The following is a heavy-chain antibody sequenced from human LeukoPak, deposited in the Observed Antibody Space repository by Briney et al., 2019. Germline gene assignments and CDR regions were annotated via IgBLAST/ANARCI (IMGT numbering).Heavy chain of an antibody. CDR2: ISAYNGNT. Sequence: GASVKVSCKASGGTFSSYAISWVRQAPGQGLEWMGWISAYNGNTNYAQKLQGRVTMTTDTSTSTAYMELRSLRSDDTAVYYCARGDYSKFWFDPWGQGTLVTVSS. J-gene: IGHJ5*02. CDR1: GGTFSSYA. V-gene: IGHV1-18*01. D-gene: IGHD4-11*01. CDR3: ARGDYSKFWFDP.